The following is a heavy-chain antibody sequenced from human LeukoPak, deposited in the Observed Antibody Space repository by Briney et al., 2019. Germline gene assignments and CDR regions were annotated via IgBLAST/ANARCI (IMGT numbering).Heavy chain of an antibody. D-gene: IGHD1-26*01. J-gene: IGHJ2*01. Sequence: ASVKVSCKASGYTFTSYDINWVRQATGQGLEWMGWMNPNSGNTGYAQKFQGRVTLTRNTSIRTGYMELSSLRFEDTAVYYCARGELSWYFDLWGRGTLVTVSS. CDR3: ARGELSWYFDL. CDR1: GYTFTSYD. V-gene: IGHV1-8*01. CDR2: MNPNSGNT.